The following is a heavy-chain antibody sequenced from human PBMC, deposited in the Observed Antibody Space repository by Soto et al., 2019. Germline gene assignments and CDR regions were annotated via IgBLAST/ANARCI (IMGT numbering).Heavy chain of an antibody. CDR2: IYYSGST. CDR3: ARRERAAGTDWWFDP. V-gene: IGHV4-39*01. CDR1: GGSISSRSFH. Sequence: SETLSLTCTVSGGSISSRSFHWGWIRQPPGKGLEWIGSIYYSGSTYYSPSLKSRVTISVDTSKNQFPLKLSSVTAADTAVYYCARRERAAGTDWWFDPWGQGTLVTVS. D-gene: IGHD6-13*01. J-gene: IGHJ5*02.